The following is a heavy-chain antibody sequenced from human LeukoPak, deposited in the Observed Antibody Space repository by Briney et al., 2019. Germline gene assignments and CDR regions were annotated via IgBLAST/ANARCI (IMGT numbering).Heavy chain of an antibody. Sequence: SETLSLTCTVSGGSISSSSYYWSWIRQPPGKGLEWIGYIYYSGSTNYNPSLKSRVTISVDTSKNQFSLKLSSVTAADTAVYYCARVQYPWYSGSYYFDYWGQGTLVTVSS. J-gene: IGHJ4*02. CDR1: GGSISSSSYY. CDR2: IYYSGST. CDR3: ARVQYPWYSGSYYFDY. D-gene: IGHD1-26*01. V-gene: IGHV4-61*01.